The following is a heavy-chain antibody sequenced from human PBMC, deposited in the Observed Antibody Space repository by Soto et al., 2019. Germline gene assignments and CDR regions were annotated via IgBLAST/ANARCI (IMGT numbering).Heavy chain of an antibody. D-gene: IGHD1-20*01. CDR3: ARAKTLRITGKYLHYFDY. CDR2: ISYDGSNK. CDR1: GLTFTSYA. J-gene: IGHJ4*02. V-gene: IGHV3-30-3*01. Sequence: GGSLRLSCAASGLTFTSYAMNWVRQAPGKGLEWVAIISYDGSNKYYADSVKGRFTISRDNSKNTLYLQMNSLRPEDTAVYYCARAKTLRITGKYLHYFDYWGQGTQVTVSS.